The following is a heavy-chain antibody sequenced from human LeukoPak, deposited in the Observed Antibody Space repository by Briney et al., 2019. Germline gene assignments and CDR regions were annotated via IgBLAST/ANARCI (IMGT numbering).Heavy chain of an antibody. CDR3: ARGPKWSGSYYYFDY. J-gene: IGHJ4*02. D-gene: IGHD1-26*01. V-gene: IGHV1-2*02. CDR2: INPNSGGT. CDR1: GYTFTGYY. Sequence: EASVKVSCKASGYTFTGYYMHWVRQAPGQGLEWMGWINPNSGGTNYAQKFQGRVTMTRDTSISTAYMELSSLRSEDTAVYYCARGPKWSGSYYYFDYWGQGTLVTVSS.